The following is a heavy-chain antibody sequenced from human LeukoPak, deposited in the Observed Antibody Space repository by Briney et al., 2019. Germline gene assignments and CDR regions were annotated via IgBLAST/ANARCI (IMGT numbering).Heavy chain of an antibody. CDR1: GFTFSGYY. Sequence: GGSLRLSCAASGFTFSGYYMSWIRQAPGKGLEWVSSISSSSSYIYYADSVKGRFTISRDNAKNSLYLQMNSLRAEDTAVYYCAREGSVYYDSSGYYDDDAFDIWGQGTMVTVSS. CDR3: AREGSVYYDSSGYYDDDAFDI. D-gene: IGHD3-22*01. J-gene: IGHJ3*02. CDR2: ISSSSSYI. V-gene: IGHV3-11*06.